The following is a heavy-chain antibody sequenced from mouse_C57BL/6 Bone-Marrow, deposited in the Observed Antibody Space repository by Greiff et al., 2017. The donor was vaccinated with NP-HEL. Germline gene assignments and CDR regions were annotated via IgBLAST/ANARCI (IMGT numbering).Heavy chain of an antibody. V-gene: IGHV1-69*01. CDR3: ARSGGIYDGYLAWFAY. CDR1: GYTFTSYW. CDR2: IDPSDSYT. D-gene: IGHD2-3*01. Sequence: QVQLQQSGAELVMPGASVKLSCKASGYTFTSYWMHWVKQRPGQGLERIGEIDPSDSYTNYNQKFKGKSTLTVDKSSSTAYMQLSSLTSEDSAVYYCARSGGIYDGYLAWFAYWGQGTLVTVSA. J-gene: IGHJ3*01.